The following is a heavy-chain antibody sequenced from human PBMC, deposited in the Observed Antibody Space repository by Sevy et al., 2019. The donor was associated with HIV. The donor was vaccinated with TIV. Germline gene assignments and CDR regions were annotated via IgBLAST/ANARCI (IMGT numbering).Heavy chain of an antibody. CDR1: GFTFSSYA. D-gene: IGHD4-17*01. CDR2: ISYDGSNK. Sequence: GSLRLSCAASGFTFSSYAMHWVRQAPGKGLEWVAVISYDGSNKYYADSVKGRFTISRDNSKNTLYLQMNSLRAEDTAVYYCARAYGGKSLGYYYGMDVWGQGTTVTVSS. CDR3: ARAYGGKSLGYYYGMDV. J-gene: IGHJ6*02. V-gene: IGHV3-30*04.